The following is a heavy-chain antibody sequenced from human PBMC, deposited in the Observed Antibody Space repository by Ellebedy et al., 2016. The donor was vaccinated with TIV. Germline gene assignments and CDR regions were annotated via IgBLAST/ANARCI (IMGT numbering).Heavy chain of an antibody. CDR3: ATREWQDPMDV. CDR1: GHTFTSYG. V-gene: IGHV1-3*04. D-gene: IGHD3-3*01. Sequence: ASVKVSCXASGHTFTSYGIHWVRQAPGQRPEWMGWINTGNGNTKYSQKLQGRVTITRDTSATTVYMELSSLMSEDTAVYYCATREWQDPMDVWGQGTTVTVSS. CDR2: INTGNGNT. J-gene: IGHJ6*02.